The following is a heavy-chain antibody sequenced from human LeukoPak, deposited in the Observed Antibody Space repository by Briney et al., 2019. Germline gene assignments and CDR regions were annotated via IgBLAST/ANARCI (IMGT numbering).Heavy chain of an antibody. CDR2: IYHSGST. CDR1: GGSISSGGYS. D-gene: IGHD3-22*01. J-gene: IGHJ4*02. CDR3: ARGEDSSGYYLDY. Sequence: SQTLSLTCAVSGGSISSGGYSWSWIRQPPGKGLEWIGYIYHSGSTYYNPSLKSRVTISVDRSKNQFSLKLSSVTAADTAVYYCARGEDSSGYYLDYWSQGTLVTVS. V-gene: IGHV4-30-2*01.